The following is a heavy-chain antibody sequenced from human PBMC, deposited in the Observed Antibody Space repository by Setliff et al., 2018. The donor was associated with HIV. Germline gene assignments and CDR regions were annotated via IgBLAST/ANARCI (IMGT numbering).Heavy chain of an antibody. V-gene: IGHV4-30-4*08. CDR3: GRDGDGYNYNYYYGMDV. D-gene: IGHD5-12*01. CDR2: IYYSGST. J-gene: IGHJ6*02. CDR1: GGSIRSGDYY. Sequence: SETLSLTCTVSGGSIRSGDYYWTWVRQPPGTGLEWIGYIYYSGSTYYNPSLKSRVTISVDTSKNQFSMKMSSVTAADTAVYYCGRDGDGYNYNYYYGMDVWGQGTTVTVSS.